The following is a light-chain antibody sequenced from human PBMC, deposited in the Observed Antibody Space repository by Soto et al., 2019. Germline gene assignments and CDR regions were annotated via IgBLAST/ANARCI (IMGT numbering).Light chain of an antibody. CDR1: QSISSW. V-gene: IGKV1-5*03. J-gene: IGKJ1*01. Sequence: DIQMTQPPSTLSASVGERVTITCRASQSISSWLAWYQQKPGKAPKLLIYKASSLESGVPSRFSGSGSGTEFTLTISSLQPDDFATYYCQQYNSYSRTFXQGTKVDIK. CDR2: KAS. CDR3: QQYNSYSRT.